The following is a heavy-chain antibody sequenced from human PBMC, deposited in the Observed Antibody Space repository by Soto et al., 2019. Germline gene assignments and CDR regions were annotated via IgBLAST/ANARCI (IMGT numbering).Heavy chain of an antibody. J-gene: IGHJ4*02. CDR3: ASTTMTTVTTFYY. CDR1: GGTFSSYA. V-gene: IGHV1-69*13. Sequence: SVKVSCKASGGTFSSYAISWVRQAPGQGLEWMGGIIPIFGTANYAQKFQGRVTITADESTSTAYMELRSLRSEDTAVYYCASTTMTTVTTFYYWGQGTLVTVSS. D-gene: IGHD4-17*01. CDR2: IIPIFGTA.